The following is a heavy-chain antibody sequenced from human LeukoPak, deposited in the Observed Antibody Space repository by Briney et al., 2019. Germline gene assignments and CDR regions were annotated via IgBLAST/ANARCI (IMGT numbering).Heavy chain of an antibody. Sequence: GGSLRLSCAASGFTFSSYWMHWVRQAPGKGLVWVSRINSDGSSTSYTDSVKGRFTISRDNAKNTLYLQMNSLRAEDTAVYYCARADTTSDAFDIWGQGTMVTVSS. CDR3: ARADTTSDAFDI. D-gene: IGHD4-17*01. CDR1: GFTFSSYW. J-gene: IGHJ3*02. V-gene: IGHV3-74*01. CDR2: INSDGSST.